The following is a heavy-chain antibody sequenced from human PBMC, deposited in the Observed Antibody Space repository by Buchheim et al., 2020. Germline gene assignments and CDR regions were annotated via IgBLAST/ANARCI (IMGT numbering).Heavy chain of an antibody. V-gene: IGHV4-59*01. J-gene: IGHJ2*01. CDR3: ARHHRCYGTWYFDL. CDR2: IYDTGGT. Sequence: QVQLQESGPGLVKPSETLSLTCTVSGGSISSYYWSWIRQPPGKGLEWIGYIYDTGGTLYNPSLRSRVTMSLDTSKNHFSLKLSSVTAADTAVYFCARHHRCYGTWYFDLWGRGTL. CDR1: GGSISSYY. D-gene: IGHD2-15*01.